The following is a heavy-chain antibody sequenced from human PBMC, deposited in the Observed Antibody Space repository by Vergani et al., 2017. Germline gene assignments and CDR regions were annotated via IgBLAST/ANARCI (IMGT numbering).Heavy chain of an antibody. CDR3: ARDSPDAENYYDSSGNRGDI. D-gene: IGHD3-22*01. CDR1: GYTLTELS. V-gene: IGHV1-24*01. J-gene: IGHJ3*02. CDR2: FDPEDGET. Sequence: QVQLVQSGAEVKKPGASVKVSCKVSGYTLTELSMHWVRQAPGKGLEWMGGFDPEDGETIYAQKFQGRVTMTTDTSTSTAYMELRSLRSDDTAVYYCARDSPDAENYYDSSGNRGDIWGQGTMVTVSS.